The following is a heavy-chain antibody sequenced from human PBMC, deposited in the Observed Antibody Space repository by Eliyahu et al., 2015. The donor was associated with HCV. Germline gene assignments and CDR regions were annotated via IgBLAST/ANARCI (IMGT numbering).Heavy chain of an antibody. CDR2: ISGSGGST. V-gene: IGHV3-23*01. CDR1: GFTFSSYA. D-gene: IGHD2-2*01. J-gene: IGHJ6*02. CDR3: AKDRNIVVVPAAMGGVGYYGMDV. Sequence: EVQLLESGGGLVQPGGSLRLSCAASGFTFSSYAMSWVRXAPGKGLGWVSAISGSGGSTYYADSVKGRFTISRDNSKNTLYLQMNSLRAEDTAVYYCAKDRNIVVVPAAMGGVGYYGMDVWGQGTTVTVSS.